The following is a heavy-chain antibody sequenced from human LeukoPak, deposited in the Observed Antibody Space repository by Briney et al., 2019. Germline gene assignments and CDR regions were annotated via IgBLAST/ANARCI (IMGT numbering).Heavy chain of an antibody. J-gene: IGHJ4*02. V-gene: IGHV3-23*01. D-gene: IGHD4-17*01. CDR2: ISGSGGST. CDR1: GFTFSSYG. CDR3: AKADYGDYLDY. Sequence: TGGSLRLSCAASGFTFSSYGMSWVRQAPGKGLEWVSAISGSGGSTYYADSVKGRFTISRDNSKNTLYPQMNSLRAEDTAVYYCAKADYGDYLDYWGQGTLVTVSS.